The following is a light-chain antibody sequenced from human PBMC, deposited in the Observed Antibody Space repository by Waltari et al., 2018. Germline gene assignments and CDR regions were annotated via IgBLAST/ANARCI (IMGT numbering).Light chain of an antibody. CDR2: EGS. J-gene: IGLJ1*01. CDR1: SSDVGRYNL. CDR3: CSYAGSSLYV. Sequence: QSALTQPASVSGSPGQSITISCTGTSSDVGRYNLVSGYQQNPCKAPKLMNYEGSTRPAWVSDRLSGSKSGKTASLTISGLQAEDEADYYCCSYAGSSLYVVGTGTKITV. V-gene: IGLV2-23*01.